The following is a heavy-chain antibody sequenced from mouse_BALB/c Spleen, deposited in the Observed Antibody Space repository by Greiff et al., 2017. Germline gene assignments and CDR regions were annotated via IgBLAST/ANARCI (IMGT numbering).Heavy chain of an antibody. CDR3: ARRGVITTGFDY. D-gene: IGHD2-4*01. CDR2: ISSGGGST. Sequence: EVKLQESGGGLVKPGGSLKLSCAASGFAFSSYDMSWVRQTPEKRLEWVAYISSGGGSTYYPDTVKGRFTISRDNAKNTLYLQMSSLKSEDTAMYYCARRGVITTGFDYWGQGTTLTVSS. CDR1: GFAFSSYD. J-gene: IGHJ2*01. V-gene: IGHV5-12-1*01.